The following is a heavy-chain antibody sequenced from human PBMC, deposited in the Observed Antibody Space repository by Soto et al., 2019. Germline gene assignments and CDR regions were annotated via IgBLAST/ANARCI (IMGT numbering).Heavy chain of an antibody. D-gene: IGHD3-22*01. Sequence: QVQLVQSGAEVKKPGSSVKVSCKASGGTFSSYAISWVRQAPGQGLEWMGGIIPIFGTANYAQKFQGRVMITADESTSTAYMELSSLRSEDTAVYYCARHNYYDSSGNYYGMDVWGQGTTVTVSS. CDR3: ARHNYYDSSGNYYGMDV. CDR1: GGTFSSYA. CDR2: IIPIFGTA. V-gene: IGHV1-69*01. J-gene: IGHJ6*02.